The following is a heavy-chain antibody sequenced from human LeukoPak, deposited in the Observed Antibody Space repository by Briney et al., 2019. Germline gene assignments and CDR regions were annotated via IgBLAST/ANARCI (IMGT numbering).Heavy chain of an antibody. Sequence: GASVKVSCKASGYTFTGYYMHWVRQAPGQGLEWMGWISAYNGNTNYAQKLQGRVTMTTDTSTSTAYMELRSLRSDDTAVYYCARASSYSGSYYDYWGQGTLVTVSS. CDR3: ARASSYSGSYYDY. CDR2: ISAYNGNT. V-gene: IGHV1-18*04. J-gene: IGHJ4*02. CDR1: GYTFTGYY. D-gene: IGHD1-26*01.